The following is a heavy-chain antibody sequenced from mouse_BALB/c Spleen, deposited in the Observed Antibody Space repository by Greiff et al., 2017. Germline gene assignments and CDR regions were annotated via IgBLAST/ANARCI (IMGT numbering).Heavy chain of an antibody. CDR3: TREGYYGNYAWFAY. CDR2: ISSGGSYT. J-gene: IGHJ3*01. Sequence: EVKLVESGGGLVKPGGSLKLSCAASGFTFSSYTMSWVRQTPEKRLEWVATISSGGSYTYYPDSVKGRFTISRDNAKNTLYLQMSSLKSEDTAMYYCTREGYYGNYAWFAYWGQGTLVTVSA. D-gene: IGHD2-1*01. CDR1: GFTFSSYT. V-gene: IGHV5-6-4*01.